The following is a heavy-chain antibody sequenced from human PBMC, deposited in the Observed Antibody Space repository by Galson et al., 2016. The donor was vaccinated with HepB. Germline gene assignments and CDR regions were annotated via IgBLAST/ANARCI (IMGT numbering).Heavy chain of an antibody. CDR3: AREGQGMAFDN. CDR2: LYDSGRT. CDR1: GGSVTNAKSF. J-gene: IGHJ4*02. V-gene: IGHV4-61*01. Sequence: SETLSLTCTVSGGSVTNAKSFWSWIRQPPGQGLEWIGYLYDSGRTNLNVSLRSRVTISIDTSKNQFSLRLTSVTAADTAVYYCAREGQGMAFDNWGQGTLVTVSS. D-gene: IGHD5-24*01.